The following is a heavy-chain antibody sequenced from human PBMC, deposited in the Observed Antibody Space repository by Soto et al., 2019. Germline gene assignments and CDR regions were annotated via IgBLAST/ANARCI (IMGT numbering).Heavy chain of an antibody. V-gene: IGHV3-30-3*01. Sequence: QVQLVESGGGVVQPGRSLRLSCAASGFTFSSYAMHWVRQAPGKGLEWVAVISYDGSNKYYADSVKGRFTISRDNSKNGLYLQMNSLRAEDTAVYYCARGIEWVRGVRTQTGDAFDIWGQGTMVTCSS. J-gene: IGHJ3*02. D-gene: IGHD3-10*01. CDR3: ARGIEWVRGVRTQTGDAFDI. CDR1: GFTFSSYA. CDR2: ISYDGSNK.